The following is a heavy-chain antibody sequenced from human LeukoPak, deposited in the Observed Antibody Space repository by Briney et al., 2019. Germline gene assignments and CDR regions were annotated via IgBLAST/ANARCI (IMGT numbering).Heavy chain of an antibody. CDR1: GFTFRSYG. Sequence: GGSLRLSCAASGFTFRSYGMHWVRQAPGKGLEWVAVISYDGSKEHYGDSVKGRFSIPRDNSKNTLYLQMNSLRAEVTAVYYCAKEYDSLYYFDYWGQGTLVTVSS. V-gene: IGHV3-30*18. D-gene: IGHD3-16*01. J-gene: IGHJ4*02. CDR2: ISYDGSKE. CDR3: AKEYDSLYYFDY.